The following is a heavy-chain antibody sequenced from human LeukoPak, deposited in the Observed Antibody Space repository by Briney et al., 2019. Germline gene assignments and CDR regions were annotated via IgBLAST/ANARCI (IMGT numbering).Heavy chain of an antibody. CDR3: AKDGGLAVSAHFGDC. CDR2: ITNSDGNT. Sequence: PGGSLRLSCAASRFTLSTYWMSWVRQAPGKGLEWVSTITNSDGNTYYADPVKGRFTVSRDNSKNTLFLQMNSLRAEDTAVYYCAKDGGLAVSAHFGDCWGRGTLVTVSS. D-gene: IGHD2-21*01. CDR1: RFTLSTYW. V-gene: IGHV3-23*01. J-gene: IGHJ4*02.